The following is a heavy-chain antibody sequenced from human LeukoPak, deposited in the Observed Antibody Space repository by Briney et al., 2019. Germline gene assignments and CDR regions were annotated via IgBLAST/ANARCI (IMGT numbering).Heavy chain of an antibody. V-gene: IGHV3-23*01. CDR2: ISGSGGST. J-gene: IGHJ4*02. CDR3: AKGRSYGSGNDY. D-gene: IGHD3-10*01. Sequence: PGGSLRLSCAASGFTFSSYAMSWVRQAPGKGLEWVSAISGSGGSTYYADSVKGRFTISRDNAKNSLYLQMNSLRAEDTALYYCAKGRSYGSGNDYWGQGTLVTVSS. CDR1: GFTFSSYA.